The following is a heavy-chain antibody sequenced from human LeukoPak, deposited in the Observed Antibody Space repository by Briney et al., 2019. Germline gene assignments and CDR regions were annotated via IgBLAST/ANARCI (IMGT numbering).Heavy chain of an antibody. CDR1: GYTFTSYA. Sequence: ASVKVSCKASGYTFTSYAISWVRQAPGQGPEWMGWISGYNGNTNYPQRLQGRVTVTRDTSISTAYMELSTLRSDDAAVYYCARDKRSTAGNWFDPWGQGTLVTVSS. V-gene: IGHV1-18*01. CDR2: ISGYNGNT. J-gene: IGHJ5*02. CDR3: ARDKRSTAGNWFDP. D-gene: IGHD1-14*01.